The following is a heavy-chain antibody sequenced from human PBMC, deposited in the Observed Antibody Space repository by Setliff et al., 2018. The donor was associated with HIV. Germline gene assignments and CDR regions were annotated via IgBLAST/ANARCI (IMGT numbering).Heavy chain of an antibody. Sequence: PGGSLRLSCAASGFSFSNYAMHWVRQAPGKGLEWVAVISYDGNNKYYADSVKGRFTISRDNAKNSLYLQMNSLRAEDTAVYYCARANYYAIDSWGQGTLVTVSS. J-gene: IGHJ4*02. CDR3: ARANYYAIDS. V-gene: IGHV3-30-3*01. CDR1: GFSFSNYA. CDR2: ISYDGNNK. D-gene: IGHD1-26*01.